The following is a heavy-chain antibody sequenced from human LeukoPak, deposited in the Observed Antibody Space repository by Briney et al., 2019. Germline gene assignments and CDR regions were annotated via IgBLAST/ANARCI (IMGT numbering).Heavy chain of an antibody. Sequence: GASVKVSCKASGYTFANYDINWVRQATGQGLEWMGWINPNSGGTNYAQKFQGRVTMTRDTSISTAYMELSRLRSDDTAVYYCARDIAMVPDRRRGYWGQGTLVTVSS. D-gene: IGHD5-18*01. CDR2: INPNSGGT. J-gene: IGHJ4*02. V-gene: IGHV1-2*02. CDR1: GYTFANYD. CDR3: ARDIAMVPDRRRGY.